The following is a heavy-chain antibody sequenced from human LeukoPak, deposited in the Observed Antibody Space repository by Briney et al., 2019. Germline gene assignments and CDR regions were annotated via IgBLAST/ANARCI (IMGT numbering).Heavy chain of an antibody. CDR1: GFTFSSYA. J-gene: IGHJ4*02. Sequence: GGSLRLSCAASGFTFSSYAMHWVRQAPGKGLEYVSAISSNGGSTYYANSVKGRFTISRDNSKNTLYLQMGSLRAEDMAVYYCARERDYYDSSGPFDHWGQGTLVTVSS. CDR2: ISSNGGST. CDR3: ARERDYYDSSGPFDH. D-gene: IGHD3-22*01. V-gene: IGHV3-64*01.